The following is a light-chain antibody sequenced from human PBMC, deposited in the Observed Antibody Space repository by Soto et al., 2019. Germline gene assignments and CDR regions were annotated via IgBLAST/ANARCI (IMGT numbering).Light chain of an antibody. CDR2: DAS. CDR1: ESVRAK. V-gene: IGKV3-11*01. Sequence: VLTQYPVTLSLSPGERATLSWRASESVRAKVAWYQQKPGQAHRLLIYDASNWATGIPARFSGSGSGTDFTLTISSLEPEDFAVYYCQQRSNWPRTFGQGTKVDIK. CDR3: QQRSNWPRT. J-gene: IGKJ1*01.